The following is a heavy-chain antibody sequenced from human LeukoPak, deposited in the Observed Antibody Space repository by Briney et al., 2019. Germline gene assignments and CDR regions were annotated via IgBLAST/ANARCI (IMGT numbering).Heavy chain of an antibody. CDR2: IYHSGST. J-gene: IGHJ1*01. CDR3: ARTYSSGQGAYY. V-gene: IGHV4-4*02. Sequence: SETLSLTCAVSGGSISSSNWWSWVRQPPGKGLEWIGEIYHSGSTNYNPSLKSRVTVSVDTSKNQFSLKLSSVTAADTAVYYCARTYSSGQGAYYWGQGTLVTVSS. D-gene: IGHD3-22*01. CDR1: GGSISSSNW.